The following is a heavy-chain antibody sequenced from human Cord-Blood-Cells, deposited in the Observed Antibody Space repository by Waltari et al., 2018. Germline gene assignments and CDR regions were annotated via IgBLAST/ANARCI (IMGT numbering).Heavy chain of an antibody. D-gene: IGHD3-10*01. V-gene: IGHV1-8*01. J-gene: IGHJ3*02. CDR3: YSGSDAFDI. CDR2: MNPNSGNT. Sequence: QVQLVPSGAEVKKPGASVKVSCKASGYPFTRFDIHWVRQATGQGLEWMGWMNPNSGNTGYAQKFQGRVTMTRNTSISTAYMELSSLRSEDTAVYYCYSGSDAFDIWGQGTMVTVSS. CDR1: GYPFTRFD.